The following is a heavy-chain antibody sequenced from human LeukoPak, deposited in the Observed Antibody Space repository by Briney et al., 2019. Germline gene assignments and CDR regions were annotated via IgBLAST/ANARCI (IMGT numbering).Heavy chain of an antibody. CDR1: GGPISSSSYY. CDR3: AVGGYSYGFGAFDI. J-gene: IGHJ3*02. CDR2: IYYSGST. Sequence: SETLSLTCTVSGGPISSSSYYWGWIRQPPGKGLEWIGSIYYSGSTYYNPSLKSRVTISVDTSKNQFSLKLSSVTAADTAVYYCAVGGYSYGFGAFDIWGQGTMVTVSS. D-gene: IGHD5-18*01. V-gene: IGHV4-39*01.